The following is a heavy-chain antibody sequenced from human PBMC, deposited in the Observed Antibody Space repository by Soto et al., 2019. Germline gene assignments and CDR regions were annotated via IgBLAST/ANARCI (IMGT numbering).Heavy chain of an antibody. V-gene: IGHV1-18*01. Sequence: ASAKVSCKASGYTFTSYGISWVRQAPGQGLEWMGWISAYNGNTNYAQKLQGRVTMTTDTSTSTAYMELRSLRSDDTAVYYCARVQTTMGSQPFDIWGQGTMVTVSS. D-gene: IGHD5-18*01. CDR1: GYTFTSYG. CDR2: ISAYNGNT. CDR3: ARVQTTMGSQPFDI. J-gene: IGHJ3*02.